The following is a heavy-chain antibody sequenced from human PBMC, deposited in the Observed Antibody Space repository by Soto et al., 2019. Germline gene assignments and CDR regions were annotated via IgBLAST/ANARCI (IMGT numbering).Heavy chain of an antibody. V-gene: IGHV1-8*01. D-gene: IGHD2-21*01. CDR2: MNPNSGNT. CDR1: GYTFTSYD. Sequence: ASVKVSCKASGYTFTSYDINWVRQATGQGLEWMGWMNPNSGNTGYAQKFQGRVTMTRNTSISTAYMELSSLRSEDTAVYYCARLSRLYYYMDVWGKGTTVTVSS. J-gene: IGHJ6*03. CDR3: ARLSRLYYYMDV.